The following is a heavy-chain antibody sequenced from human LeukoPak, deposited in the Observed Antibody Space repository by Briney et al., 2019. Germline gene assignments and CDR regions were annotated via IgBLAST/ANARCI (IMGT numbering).Heavy chain of an antibody. J-gene: IGHJ4*02. CDR3: ARTLVGATYFDY. CDR1: GGSISSGDYY. D-gene: IGHD1-26*01. Sequence: PSQTLSLTCTVSGGSISSGDYYWSWIRQPPGKGLEWIGYIYYSGSTYYNPSLKSRVTISVDTSKNQFSLKLSSVTAADTAVYYWARTLVGATYFDYWGQGTLVTVSS. CDR2: IYYSGST. V-gene: IGHV4-30-4*08.